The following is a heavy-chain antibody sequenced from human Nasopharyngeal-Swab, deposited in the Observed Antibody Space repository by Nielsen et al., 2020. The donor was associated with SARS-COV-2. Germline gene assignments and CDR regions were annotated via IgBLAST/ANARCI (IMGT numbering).Heavy chain of an antibody. V-gene: IGHV6-1*01. Sequence: SETLSLTCAISGDSVSSSSAAWNWIRQSPSRGLEWLGRTYYRSMWYNDYAVSVKSRITINPDTSKNQFSLHLNSVTPEDTAAYYCARARGAYGDYYYYYYTDVWGKGTTVTVSS. D-gene: IGHD4-17*01. J-gene: IGHJ6*03. CDR3: ARARGAYGDYYYYYYTDV. CDR2: TYYRSMWYN. CDR1: GDSVSSSSAA.